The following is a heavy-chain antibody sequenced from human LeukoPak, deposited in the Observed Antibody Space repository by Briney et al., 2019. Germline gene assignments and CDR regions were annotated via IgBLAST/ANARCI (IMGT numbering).Heavy chain of an antibody. D-gene: IGHD3-9*01. CDR1: GFTFSSYG. Sequence: LTGGSLRLSCAASGFTFSSYGMHWVRQAPGKGLEWVAVIWYDGGNKYYADSVKGRFTISRDNSKNTLYLQMNSLRAEDTAVYYCARDGPYDTYGDYSYYGMDVWGQGTTVTVSS. V-gene: IGHV3-33*01. CDR2: IWYDGGNK. CDR3: ARDGPYDTYGDYSYYGMDV. J-gene: IGHJ6*02.